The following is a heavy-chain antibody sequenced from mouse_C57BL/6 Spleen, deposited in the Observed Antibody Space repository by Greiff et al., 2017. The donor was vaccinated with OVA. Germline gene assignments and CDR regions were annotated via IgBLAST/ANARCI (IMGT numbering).Heavy chain of an antibody. Sequence: QVQLQQPGAELVRPGSSVKLSCKASGYTFTSYWMHWVKQRPIQGLEWIGNIDPSDSETHYNQKFKDKAPLTVDKSSSTAYMQLSSLTSDDSTVNYCARGITTVVATNFDYWGKGTTLTVSS. CDR2: IDPSDSET. D-gene: IGHD1-1*01. V-gene: IGHV1-52*01. CDR1: GYTFTSYW. J-gene: IGHJ2*01. CDR3: ARGITTVVATNFDY.